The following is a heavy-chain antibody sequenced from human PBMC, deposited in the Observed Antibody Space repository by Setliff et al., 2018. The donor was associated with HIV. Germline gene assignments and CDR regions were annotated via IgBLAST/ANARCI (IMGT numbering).Heavy chain of an antibody. CDR3: VAGSGWFTDY. CDR2: ISSSDSTI. D-gene: IGHD6-19*01. J-gene: IGHJ4*02. CDR1: GFAFSTYE. V-gene: IGHV3-48*03. Sequence: GGSLRLSCAASGFAFSTYEMNWVRQAPGKGLEWVAYISSSDSTIYYADSVKGRFTIYRDNAKNSLSLQMNSLRAEDTAVYFCVAGSGWFTDYWGQGTPVTVSS.